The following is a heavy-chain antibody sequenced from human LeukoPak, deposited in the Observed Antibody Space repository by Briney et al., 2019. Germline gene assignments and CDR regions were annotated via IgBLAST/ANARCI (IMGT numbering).Heavy chain of an antibody. Sequence: GASVKASCKVSGYTLTELSMNWVRQAPGKGLEWMGGFDLEDGETIYAQKFQGRVTMTEDTSTDTAYVELSSLRSEDTAVYYCARKYYYDSSGYYPRRYYYGMDVWGQGTTVTVSS. CDR1: GYTLTELS. CDR3: ARKYYYDSSGYYPRRYYYGMDV. CDR2: FDLEDGET. D-gene: IGHD3-22*01. J-gene: IGHJ6*02. V-gene: IGHV1-24*01.